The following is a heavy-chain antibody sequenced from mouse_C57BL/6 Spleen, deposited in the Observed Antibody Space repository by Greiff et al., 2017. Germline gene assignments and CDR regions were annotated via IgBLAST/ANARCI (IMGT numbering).Heavy chain of an antibody. CDR1: GFTFSSYG. CDR3: ARRGITTGDYYAMDY. J-gene: IGHJ4*01. D-gene: IGHD2-4*01. V-gene: IGHV5-6*02. CDR2: ISSGGSYT. Sequence: DVKLVESGGDLVKPGGSLKLSCAASGFTFSSYGMSWVRQTPDKRLEWVATISSGGSYTYYPDSAKGRFTISRDNAKNTLYLQMSSLKSEDTAMYYCARRGITTGDYYAMDYWGQGTSVTVSS.